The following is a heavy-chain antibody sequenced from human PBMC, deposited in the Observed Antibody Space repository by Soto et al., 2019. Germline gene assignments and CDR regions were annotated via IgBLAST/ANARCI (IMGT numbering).Heavy chain of an antibody. CDR1: GGSISSGNYY. CDR2: ISYSGTT. D-gene: IGHD4-17*01. V-gene: IGHV4-30-4*01. J-gene: IGHJ4*02. CDR3: ATMGTPVTGLYYFDY. Sequence: QVQLQESGPGLVKPSQTLSLTCTVSGGSISSGNYYWSWIRQPPGKGLEWIGFISYSGTTHYSTSLSSRVSISVYTSKNYFSLDLSSVTAADTAVYYCATMGTPVTGLYYFDYWGQGTLVTVSS.